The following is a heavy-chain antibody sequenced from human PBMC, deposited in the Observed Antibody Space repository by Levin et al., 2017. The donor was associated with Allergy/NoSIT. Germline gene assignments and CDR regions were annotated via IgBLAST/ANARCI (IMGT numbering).Heavy chain of an antibody. J-gene: IGHJ6*03. V-gene: IGHV1-2*02. Sequence: GESLKISCKASGYTFTGYFLHWLRLAPGQGLEWMGWINPNSGDTKYAQTFQDRVTMTRDTSISTAFMELNRLTSDDPAVYLCARAYGSGTYYNVLEWHYYYFMDVWGKGTTVTVSS. CDR2: INPNSGDT. D-gene: IGHD3-10*01. CDR3: ARAYGSGTYYNVLEWHYYYFMDV. CDR1: GYTFTGYF.